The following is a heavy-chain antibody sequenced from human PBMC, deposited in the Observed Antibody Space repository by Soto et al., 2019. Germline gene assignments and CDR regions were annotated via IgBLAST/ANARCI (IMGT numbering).Heavy chain of an antibody. D-gene: IGHD1-1*01. J-gene: IGHJ4*02. V-gene: IGHV3-30*03. CDR3: ASTGTYY. CDR2: ISYDGSNK. CDR1: GFTFSSYG. Sequence: GGSLSLSCAASGFTFSSYGMHWVRQAPGKGLEWVAVISYDGSNKYYADSVKGRFTISRDNSKNTLYLQMNSLRAEDTAVYYCASTGTYYWGQGTLVTVSS.